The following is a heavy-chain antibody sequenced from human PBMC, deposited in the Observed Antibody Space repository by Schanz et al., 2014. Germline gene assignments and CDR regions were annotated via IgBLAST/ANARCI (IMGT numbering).Heavy chain of an antibody. CDR1: GFPFSTYS. Sequence: VQLVDSGGDLVKPGGSLRLSCVASGFPFSTYSIHWVRQAPGKGLEWVSYIRSDNNYIYYADSVKGRFTISRDNAKNSLFLQMNSLTAEDTAVYYCVREDMVRGIRAFDIWGQGTMVTVSS. CDR3: VREDMVRGIRAFDI. CDR2: IRSDNNYI. J-gene: IGHJ3*02. D-gene: IGHD3-10*01. V-gene: IGHV3-21*01.